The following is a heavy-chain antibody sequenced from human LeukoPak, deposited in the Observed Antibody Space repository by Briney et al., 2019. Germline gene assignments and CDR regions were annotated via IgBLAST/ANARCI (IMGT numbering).Heavy chain of an antibody. Sequence: GGSLRLSCAASGFTFSSYGMNWVRQAPGKGLEWVSSISSSSSYIYYADSVKGRFTISRDNAKNSLYLQMNSLRAEDTAVYYCARHYYYDSSGYYFVSALDYWGQGTLVTVSS. CDR1: GFTFSSYG. D-gene: IGHD3-22*01. J-gene: IGHJ4*02. CDR2: ISSSSSYI. V-gene: IGHV3-21*01. CDR3: ARHYYYDSSGYYFVSALDY.